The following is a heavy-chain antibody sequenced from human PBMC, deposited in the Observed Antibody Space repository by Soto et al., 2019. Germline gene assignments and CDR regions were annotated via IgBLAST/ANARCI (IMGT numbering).Heavy chain of an antibody. Sequence: SETLSLTCTVSGDSVSSDNYYWTWIRQPPGKGLEWIGYIYSSGSTNYNPSLKIRVTISLDTSSNQFSLKLTSVTAADTAVYYCARDIRGYSRAFDYWGQGTLVTVSS. J-gene: IGHJ4*02. V-gene: IGHV4-61*01. CDR1: GDSVSSDNYY. CDR2: IYSSGST. CDR3: ARDIRGYSRAFDY. D-gene: IGHD5-18*01.